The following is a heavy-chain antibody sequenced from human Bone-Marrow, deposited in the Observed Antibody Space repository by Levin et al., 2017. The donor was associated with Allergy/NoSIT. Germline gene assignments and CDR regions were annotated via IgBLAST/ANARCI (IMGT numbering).Heavy chain of an antibody. Sequence: GESLKISCKASGYTFTGYYMHWVRQAPGQGLEWMGWINPNSGGTNYAQKFQGRVTMTRDTSISTAYMELSRLRSDDTAVYYCASSLGYSSGWVYWGQGTLVTVSS. V-gene: IGHV1-2*02. CDR3: ASSLGYSSGWVY. CDR1: GYTFTGYY. CDR2: INPNSGGT. D-gene: IGHD6-19*01. J-gene: IGHJ4*02.